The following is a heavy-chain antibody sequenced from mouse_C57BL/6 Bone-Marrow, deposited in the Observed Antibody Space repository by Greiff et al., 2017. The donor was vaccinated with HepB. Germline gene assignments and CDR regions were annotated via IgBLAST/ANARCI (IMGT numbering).Heavy chain of an antibody. D-gene: IGHD1-1*01. CDR2: IYPRSGNT. CDR3: ARRGTTVVEWFAY. CDR1: GYTFTSYG. J-gene: IGHJ3*01. V-gene: IGHV1-81*01. Sequence: SGAELARPGASVKLSCKASGYTFTSYGISWVKQRTGQGLEWIGEIYPRSGNTYYNEKFKGKATLTADKSSSTAYMELRSLTSEDSAVYFCARRGTTVVEWFAYWGQGTLVTVSA.